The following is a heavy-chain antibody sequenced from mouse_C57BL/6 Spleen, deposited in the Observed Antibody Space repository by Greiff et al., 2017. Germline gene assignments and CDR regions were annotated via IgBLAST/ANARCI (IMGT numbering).Heavy chain of an antibody. CDR2: IDPSDSYT. Sequence: VQLQQPGAELVMPGASVKLSCKASGYTFTSYWMHWVKPRPGQGLEWIGEIDPSDSYTNYNQKFKGKSTLTVDKSSSTAYMQLSSLTSEDSAVYYCARGGNFYCCGSGYWYFDVSGTEATLTVS. D-gene: IGHD1-1*01. CDR1: GYTFTSYW. V-gene: IGHV1-69*01. J-gene: IGHJ1*03. CDR3: ARGGNFYCCGSGYWYFDV.